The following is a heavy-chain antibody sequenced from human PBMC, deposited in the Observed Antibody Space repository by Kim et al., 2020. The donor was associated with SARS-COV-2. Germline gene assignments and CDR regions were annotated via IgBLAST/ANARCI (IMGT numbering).Heavy chain of an antibody. V-gene: IGHV3-7*01. Sequence: GSEKYYVDSVKGRFTISRDNAKNSLYLQMNSLRAEDTAVYYCARDRAAGYWGQGTLVTVSS. J-gene: IGHJ4*02. CDR2: GSEK. CDR3: ARDRAAGY. D-gene: IGHD6-13*01.